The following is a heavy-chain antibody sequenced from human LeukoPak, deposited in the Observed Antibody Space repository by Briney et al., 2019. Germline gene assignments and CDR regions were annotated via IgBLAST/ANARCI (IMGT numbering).Heavy chain of an antibody. CDR1: GYTFTNFD. J-gene: IGHJ3*02. V-gene: IGHV1-8*01. CDR3: VRIYYSKAFDI. D-gene: IGHD4-11*01. CDR2: MNPKTGNT. Sequence: ASVKVSCKASGYTFTNFDIDWVRQATGQGLEWMGWMNPKTGNTGSAQKFQGRVTITGNTSISTAYMELSSLRSEDTAVYYCVRIYYSKAFDIWGQGTMVTVSS.